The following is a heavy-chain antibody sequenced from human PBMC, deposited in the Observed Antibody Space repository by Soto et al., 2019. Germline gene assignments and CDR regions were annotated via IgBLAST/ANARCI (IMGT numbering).Heavy chain of an antibody. V-gene: IGHV4-30-4*01. D-gene: IGHD3-16*02. CDR2: IYYSGST. CDR3: ARSDYVWGSYRNGNWLDP. J-gene: IGHJ5*02. Sequence: SETLSLTCTVSGGSISSGDYYWSWIRQPPGKGLEWIGYIYYSGSTYYNPSLKSRVTISVGTSKNQFSLKLSSVTAADTAVYYCARSDYVWGSYRNGNWLDPWGQGTLVTVSS. CDR1: GGSISSGDYY.